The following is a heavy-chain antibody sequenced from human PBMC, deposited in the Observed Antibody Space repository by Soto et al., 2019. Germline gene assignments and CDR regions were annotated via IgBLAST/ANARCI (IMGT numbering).Heavy chain of an antibody. V-gene: IGHV4-31*03. Sequence: SETLSLTCTVSGGSISSGGYYWSWIRQHPGKGLEWIGYIYDSGNTYYNPSLKGRVTISVDTSKKQLSLKLSSVTAADTAVYYCARGRDSSGYYYFDYWGQGTLVTVSS. CDR1: GGSISSGGYY. CDR3: ARGRDSSGYYYFDY. J-gene: IGHJ4*02. CDR2: IYDSGNT. D-gene: IGHD3-22*01.